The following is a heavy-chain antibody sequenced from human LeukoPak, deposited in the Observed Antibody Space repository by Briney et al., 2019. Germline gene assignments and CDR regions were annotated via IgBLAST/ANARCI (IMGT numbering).Heavy chain of an antibody. CDR2: IIPIFGTA. CDR3: ARSGSGWYGDYYYCYGMDV. D-gene: IGHD6-19*01. Sequence: ASVKVSCKASGGTFSSYAISWVRQAPGQGLEWMGGIIPIFGTANYAQKFQGRVTITADESTSTAYMELSSLRSEDTAVYHCARSGSGWYGDYYYCYGMDVWGQGTTVTVSS. V-gene: IGHV1-69*13. J-gene: IGHJ6*02. CDR1: GGTFSSYA.